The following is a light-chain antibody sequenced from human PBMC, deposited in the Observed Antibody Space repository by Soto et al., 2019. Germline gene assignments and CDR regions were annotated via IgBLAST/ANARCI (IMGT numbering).Light chain of an antibody. Sequence: EIVLTQSPGILSVSPGERATLSCRASQTINNNFIALYQQKSDQPPRLLIFGSSRGAAAIPDRFSGSGSGTDFTLTIDRLEPEDFALYYCQHFGGSPPRYTFGQGTK. J-gene: IGKJ2*01. CDR3: QHFGGSPPRYT. CDR2: GSS. CDR1: QTINNNF. V-gene: IGKV3-20*01.